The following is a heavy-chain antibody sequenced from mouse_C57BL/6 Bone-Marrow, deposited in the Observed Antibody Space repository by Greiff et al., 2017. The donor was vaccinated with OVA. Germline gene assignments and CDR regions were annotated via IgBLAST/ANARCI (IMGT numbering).Heavy chain of an antibody. CDR1: GFTFSDYG. D-gene: IGHD2-2*01. CDR3: ASEGYDGFAY. CDR2: ISNRAYSI. Sequence: EVKLMESGGGLVKPGGSLKLSCEASGFTFSDYGMAWVRQAPGKGPEWVAFISNRAYSINYADTVTGRVTMSGENAKHTLYLDMRRLSSAATAMSYCASEGYDGFAYWGQGTLVTVSA. V-gene: IGHV5-15*01. J-gene: IGHJ3*01.